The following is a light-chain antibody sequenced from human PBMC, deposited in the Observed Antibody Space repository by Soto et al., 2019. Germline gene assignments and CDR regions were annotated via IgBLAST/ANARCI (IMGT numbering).Light chain of an antibody. J-gene: IGKJ4*01. CDR3: QQYYNWPLS. V-gene: IGKV3-15*01. Sequence: VMTQSSATLSVSPGNRVTLSCRASQRFPTNVAWYQQKPGQAPRLLIYGASTRATGIPARFSGSGSGTEFTLTISSPQSEDFAVYYCQQYYNWPLSFGGGTKVEIK. CDR1: QRFPTN. CDR2: GAS.